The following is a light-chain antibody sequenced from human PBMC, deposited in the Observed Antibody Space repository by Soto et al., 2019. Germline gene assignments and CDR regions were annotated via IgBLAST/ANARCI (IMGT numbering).Light chain of an antibody. Sequence: QSVLTQPASVSGSPGQSITISCTGTSSDVGGYNYVAWYQQHPGKGPRLMIYEVSNRPSGVSNRFSGSKSGSTASLTISGLQAEDEADYYCISYTSSSTSYVFGTGTKLTVL. CDR3: ISYTSSSTSYV. CDR2: EVS. J-gene: IGLJ1*01. CDR1: SSDVGGYNY. V-gene: IGLV2-14*01.